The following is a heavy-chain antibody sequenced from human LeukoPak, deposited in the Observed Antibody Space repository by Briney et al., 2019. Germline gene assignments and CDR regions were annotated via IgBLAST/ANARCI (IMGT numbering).Heavy chain of an antibody. V-gene: IGHV1-69*05. J-gene: IGHJ4*02. CDR3: ANEVSDKLRGHSGFDY. CDR2: ITPKFDTV. D-gene: IGHD3-10*01. Sequence: GASVKVSCKASGGTFSSHTISWVRQAPGQGLEWMGGITPKFDTVNYAQKFQGRVMINTDESTNIAYMELSSPRSEDTAVYYCANEVSDKLRGHSGFDYWGQGTLVTVSS. CDR1: GGTFSSHT.